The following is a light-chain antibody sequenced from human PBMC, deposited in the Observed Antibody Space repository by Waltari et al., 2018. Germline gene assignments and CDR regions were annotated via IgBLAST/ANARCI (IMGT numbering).Light chain of an antibody. CDR1: SSDGGGGVGYHY. V-gene: IGLV2-14*01. J-gene: IGLJ2*01. CDR3: SSYSSSSTAVL. CDR2: AVS. Sequence: QSALTQPASVSGSPGQSITISCTGTSSDGGGGVGYHYVSWHHPPPGTAPTLLIFAVSNRPSGVSNRFSGSKSGNTASLTISGLQAEDEAEYYCSSYSSSSTAVLFGGGTKLTVL.